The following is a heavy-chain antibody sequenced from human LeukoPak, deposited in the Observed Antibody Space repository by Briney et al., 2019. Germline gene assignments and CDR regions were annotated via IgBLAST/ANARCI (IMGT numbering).Heavy chain of an antibody. J-gene: IGHJ4*02. CDR1: GGSISSYY. D-gene: IGHD3-10*01. CDR3: ARLGSYWDY. CDR2: IYYSGTT. Sequence: PSETLSLTYTVSGGSISSYYWSWIRQPPGKGLEWIGSIYYSGTTNYNPSLKSRVTISVDTSKNQFSLKLSSVTAADTAVYYCARLGSYWDYWGQGTLVTVSS. V-gene: IGHV4-59*08.